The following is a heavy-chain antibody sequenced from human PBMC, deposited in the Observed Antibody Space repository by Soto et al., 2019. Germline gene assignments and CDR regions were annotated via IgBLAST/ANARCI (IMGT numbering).Heavy chain of an antibody. J-gene: IGHJ4*02. CDR1: GGTFSSYA. D-gene: IGHD3-22*01. V-gene: IGHV1-69*13. CDR3: ARAPVFSHDSSGYYWDY. CDR2: IIPIFGTA. Sequence: SVKVSCKASGGTFSSYAISWVRQAPGQGLEWMGGIIPIFGTANYAQKFQGRVTITADESTSTAYMELSSLRSEDTAVYYCARAPVFSHDSSGYYWDYWGQGTLVTVS.